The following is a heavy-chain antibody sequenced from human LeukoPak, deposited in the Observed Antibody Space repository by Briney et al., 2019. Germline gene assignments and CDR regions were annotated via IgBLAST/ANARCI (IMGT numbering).Heavy chain of an antibody. J-gene: IGHJ6*03. CDR2: IRSKAYGGTT. CDR1: GFTFGDYA. Sequence: GRSLRLSCTASGFTFGDYAMSWVRHAPGKGLEGVGFIRSKAYGGTTEYAASVKGRFTISRDDSKSIAYLQMSSLKTEDTAVYYCTRDVGPWLAVAATPPFYYYYMDVWGKGTTVTISS. CDR3: TRDVGPWLAVAATPPFYYYYMDV. V-gene: IGHV3-49*04. D-gene: IGHD2-15*01.